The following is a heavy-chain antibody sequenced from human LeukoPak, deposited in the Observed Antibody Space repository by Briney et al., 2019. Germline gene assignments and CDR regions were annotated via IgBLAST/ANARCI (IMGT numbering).Heavy chain of an antibody. CDR1: GFTFSNYW. J-gene: IGHJ4*02. CDR3: ARESLEYSGSYY. Sequence: GGSLRLSCAASGFTFSNYWMNWVRQAPGKGLEWVANIKEDGSDKYYVDSVKGRFSISKDNAKNSLYLQMNSLRAEDTAVYYCARESLEYSGSYYWGQGTLVTVSS. D-gene: IGHD1-26*01. CDR2: IKEDGSDK. V-gene: IGHV3-7*01.